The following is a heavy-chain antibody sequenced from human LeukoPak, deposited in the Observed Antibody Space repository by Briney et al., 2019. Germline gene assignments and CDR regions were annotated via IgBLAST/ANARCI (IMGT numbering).Heavy chain of an antibody. Sequence: GGSLRLSCAASGFTFRSYTMNWVRQAPGKGLEWVSSISSTSSYIQYADSVKGRFTISRDNAKNSLYLQMNSLRAEDTAVYYCARGGRDGFGELLDPRGDYWGQGTLVTVSS. CDR3: ARGGRDGFGELLDPRGDY. CDR2: ISSTSSYI. CDR1: GFTFRSYT. J-gene: IGHJ4*02. D-gene: IGHD3-10*01. V-gene: IGHV3-21*01.